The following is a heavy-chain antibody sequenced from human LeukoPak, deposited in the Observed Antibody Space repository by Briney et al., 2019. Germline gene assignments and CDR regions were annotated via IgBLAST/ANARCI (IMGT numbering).Heavy chain of an antibody. V-gene: IGHV3-21*01. CDR1: GFAFNSYT. J-gene: IGHJ6*03. Sequence: GGSLRLSCEASGFAFNSYTITWVGQAPGKGLESVSSITSRSSHIYIADSVKGRFTISRDNAKNSLFLQMSSLRVEDTAVYYCARVAQGATTENYFYYYMDVWGKGTTVTVSS. D-gene: IGHD4-11*01. CDR2: ITSRSSHI. CDR3: ARVAQGATTENYFYYYMDV.